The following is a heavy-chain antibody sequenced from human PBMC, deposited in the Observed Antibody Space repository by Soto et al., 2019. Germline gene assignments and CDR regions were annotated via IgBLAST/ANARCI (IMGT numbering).Heavy chain of an antibody. CDR2: IVPMFGTT. CDR1: GDTFNSYG. Sequence: QVQLVQSGPELKKPGSSVKVSCKAPGDTFNSYGISWVRQAPGQGLEWMGGIVPMFGTTNLALKFEDRVTITADELTSTVYMEIRGLTSEDTAVYYCARDLADVHLWDAFDVWGHGTRVTVSS. V-gene: IGHV1-69*01. CDR3: ARDLADVHLWDAFDV. J-gene: IGHJ3*01. D-gene: IGHD6-13*01.